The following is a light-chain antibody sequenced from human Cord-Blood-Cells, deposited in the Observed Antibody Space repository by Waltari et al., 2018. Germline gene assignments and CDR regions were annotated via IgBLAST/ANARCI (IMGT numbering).Light chain of an antibody. CDR2: GKN. CDR3: NSRDSSGNHLV. Sequence: SSELTQDPAVSVALGQTVRITCQGDSLRSYYARWYQQKPGQAPVLVIYGKNNRHSGIPDRFAGSSSGNTASLTITGAKAEDEADYYCNSRDSSGNHLVFGGGTKLTVL. V-gene: IGLV3-19*01. CDR1: SLRSYY. J-gene: IGLJ3*02.